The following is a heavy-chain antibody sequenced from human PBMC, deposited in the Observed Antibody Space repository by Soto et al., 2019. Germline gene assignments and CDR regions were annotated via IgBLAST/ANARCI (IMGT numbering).Heavy chain of an antibody. D-gene: IGHD3-10*01. CDR3: ARDLLGFGYTYGDV. CDR2: IIPIDATV. CDR1: GSTFSNYA. V-gene: IGHV1-69*12. Sequence: QVQLVQSGAEVKKPGSSVKVSCKASGSTFSNYALISWVRQAPGQGLEWMGGIIPIDATVNYAQKFQGRITITADESTTTAYMDLGSLRSEDTAVYYCARDLLGFGYTYGDVWGQGTTVTVSS. J-gene: IGHJ6*01.